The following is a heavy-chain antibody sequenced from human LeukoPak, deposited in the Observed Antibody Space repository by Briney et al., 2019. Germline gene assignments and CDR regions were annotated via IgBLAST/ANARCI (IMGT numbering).Heavy chain of an antibody. J-gene: IGHJ4*02. CDR1: GFTFSSYA. D-gene: IGHD3-9*01. CDR2: ISGSGGST. V-gene: IGHV3-23*01. CDR3: AKDRSKNYDILTGYYW. Sequence: PGGSLRLSCAASGFTFSSYAMSWVRQAPGKGLEWVSAISGSGGSTYYADSVKGRFTTSRDNSKNTLYLQMNSLRAEDTAVYYCAKDRSKNYDILTGYYWWGQGTLVTVSS.